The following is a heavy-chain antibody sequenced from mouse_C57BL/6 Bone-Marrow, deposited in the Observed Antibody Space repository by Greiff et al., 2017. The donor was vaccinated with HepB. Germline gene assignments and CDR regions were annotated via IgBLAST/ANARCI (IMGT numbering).Heavy chain of an antibody. CDR1: GYTFTSYG. V-gene: IGHV1-81*01. CDR3: ARSGRGFAY. Sequence: VHLVESGAELARPGASVKLSCKASGYTFTSYGISWVKQRTGQGLEWIGEIYPRSGNTYYNEKFKGKATLTADKSSSTAYMELRSLTSEDSAVYFCARSGRGFAYWGQGTLVTVSA. J-gene: IGHJ3*01. CDR2: IYPRSGNT.